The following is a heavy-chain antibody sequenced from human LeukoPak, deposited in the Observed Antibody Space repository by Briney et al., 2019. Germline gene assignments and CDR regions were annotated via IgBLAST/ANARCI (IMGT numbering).Heavy chain of an antibody. V-gene: IGHV1-2*02. J-gene: IGHJ4*02. D-gene: IGHD6-13*01. Sequence: ASVKVSCKASGYTFTGYYMHWVRQAPGQGLEWMGWIIPNSGGTNYAQKFQGRVTMTRDTSISTAYMELSSLRSDDTAVYYCARGGGVAAGGFVRDQGTDYWGQGTLVTVSS. CDR3: ARGGGVAAGGFVRDQGTDY. CDR2: IIPNSGGT. CDR1: GYTFTGYY.